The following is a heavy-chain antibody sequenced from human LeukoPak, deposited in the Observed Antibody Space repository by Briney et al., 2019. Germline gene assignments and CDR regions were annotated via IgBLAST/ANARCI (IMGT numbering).Heavy chain of an antibody. Sequence: PGGSLRLSCAASGFTFSSYWMSWVRQAPGKGLEWVANIKQDGSEKYYVDSVKGRFTISRDNAKNSLYLQMNSLRAEDTAVYYCARETPESIAVAGTGFDYWGQGTLVTVSS. V-gene: IGHV3-7*01. J-gene: IGHJ4*02. CDR1: GFTFSSYW. D-gene: IGHD6-19*01. CDR3: ARETPESIAVAGTGFDY. CDR2: IKQDGSEK.